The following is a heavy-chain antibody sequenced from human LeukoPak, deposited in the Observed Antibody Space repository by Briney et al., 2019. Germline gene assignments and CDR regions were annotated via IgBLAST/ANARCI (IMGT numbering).Heavy chain of an antibody. J-gene: IGHJ4*02. D-gene: IGHD3-22*01. CDR3: ARYYYDSSGYYYF. CDR1: GFTFSSYW. V-gene: IGHV3-48*04. CDR2: ISSSGSTI. Sequence: PGGSLRLSCAASGFTFSSYWMSWVRQAPGKGLEWVSYISSSGSTIYYADSVKGRFTISRDNAKNSLYLQMNSLRAEDTAVYYCARYYYDSSGYYYFWGQGTLVTVSS.